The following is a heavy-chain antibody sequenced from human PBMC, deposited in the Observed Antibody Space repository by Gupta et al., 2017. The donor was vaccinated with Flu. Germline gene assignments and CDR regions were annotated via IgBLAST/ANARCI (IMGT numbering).Heavy chain of an antibody. J-gene: IGHJ4*02. CDR3: ARGGAGNLVDY. CDR1: SFSGYS. CDR2: IGKYGNYR. D-gene: IGHD6-13*01. V-gene: IGHV3-21*01. Sequence: SFSGYSMHWVRQAPGRGLEWVYSIGKYGNYRKDAESVKGRFTISRDNRKNSLYIQIRRMRDEDWAVYYGARGGAGNLVDYGGQGTMVTVSS.